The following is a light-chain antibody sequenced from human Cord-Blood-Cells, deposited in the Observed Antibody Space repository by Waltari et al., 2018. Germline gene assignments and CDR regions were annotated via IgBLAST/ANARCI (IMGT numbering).Light chain of an antibody. V-gene: IGLV1-44*01. J-gene: IGLJ1*01. Sequence: QSVLTQPPSASGTPRQRVTISCSGSRSNIRSNTVNWYQQLPGPAPKLLIYSNNQRPSGGPDRFSGSKSGTSASLAISGLQSEDEADYYCAAWDDSLNGYVFGTGTKVTVL. CDR3: AAWDDSLNGYV. CDR1: RSNIRSNT. CDR2: SNN.